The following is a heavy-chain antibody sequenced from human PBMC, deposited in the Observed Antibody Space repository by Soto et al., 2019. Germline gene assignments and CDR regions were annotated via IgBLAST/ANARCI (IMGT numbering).Heavy chain of an antibody. D-gene: IGHD6-13*01. V-gene: IGHV3-33*01. J-gene: IGHJ4*02. CDR3: ASGIAAAGIY. CDR2: IWYDGSNK. CDR1: GFTFSSYG. Sequence: QVQLVESGGGVVQPGRSLRLSCAASGFTFSSYGMHWVRQAPGKGLEWVAGIWYDGSNKYYADSVKGRFTISRDNSKNTLYLQMNSLRAEDTAVYYCASGIAAAGIYWGQGTLVTVSS.